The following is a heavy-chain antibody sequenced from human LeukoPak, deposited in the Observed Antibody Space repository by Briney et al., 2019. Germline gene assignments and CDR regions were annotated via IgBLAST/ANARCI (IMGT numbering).Heavy chain of an antibody. CDR3: AREEYYDFWSGYRERYFDY. CDR1: GFTFSSYA. CDR2: ISYDGSNK. Sequence: PGGSLRLSCAASGFTFSSYAMHWVRQAPGKGLEWVAVISYDGSNKYYADSVKGRLTISRDNSKNTLYLQMNSLRAEDTAVYYCAREEYYDFWSGYRERYFDYWGQGTLVTVSS. J-gene: IGHJ4*02. D-gene: IGHD3-3*01. V-gene: IGHV3-30*04.